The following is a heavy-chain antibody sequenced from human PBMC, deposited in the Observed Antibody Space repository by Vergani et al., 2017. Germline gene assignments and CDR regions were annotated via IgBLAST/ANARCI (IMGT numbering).Heavy chain of an antibody. CDR3: ARAPVAALWELYFDY. Sequence: QVQMVQSGAEVKKPGSSVKVSCKASGGNFSSYTISWVRQAPGQGLEWMGRIIPIRGIANYAQKCQGRVTITADKSTSTAYMELSSLRSEDTAVYYCARAPVAALWELYFDYWGQGTLVTVSS. CDR2: IIPIRGIA. CDR1: GGNFSSYT. V-gene: IGHV1-69*02. J-gene: IGHJ4*02. D-gene: IGHD6-6*01.